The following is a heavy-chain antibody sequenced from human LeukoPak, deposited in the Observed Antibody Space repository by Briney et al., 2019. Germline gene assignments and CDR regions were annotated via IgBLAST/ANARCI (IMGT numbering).Heavy chain of an antibody. D-gene: IGHD1-26*01. CDR3: ARGEWDLRD. V-gene: IGHV3-20*04. CDR2: INWNGGST. Sequence: GGSLRLSCAASGFMFADHGMTWVRQVPGKGLEWVSGINWNGGSTGYVDSVKGRFTISRDNAKSVLFLQMNNLRAEDTAFYYCARGEWDLRDWGQGTLVIVSS. CDR1: GFMFADHG. J-gene: IGHJ4*02.